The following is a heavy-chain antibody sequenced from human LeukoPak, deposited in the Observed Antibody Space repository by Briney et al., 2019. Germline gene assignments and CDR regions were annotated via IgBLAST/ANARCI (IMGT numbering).Heavy chain of an antibody. CDR2: INHSGST. CDR1: GGSFSGYY. Sequence: SETLSLTCAGYGGSFSGYYWSWIRQPPGKGLEWIGEINHSGSTNYNPSLKSRVTISVDTSKNQFSLKLSSVTAADTAVYYCARAGYDFWSGYYKYWGQGTLVTVSS. J-gene: IGHJ4*02. CDR3: ARAGYDFWSGYYKY. V-gene: IGHV4-34*01. D-gene: IGHD3-3*01.